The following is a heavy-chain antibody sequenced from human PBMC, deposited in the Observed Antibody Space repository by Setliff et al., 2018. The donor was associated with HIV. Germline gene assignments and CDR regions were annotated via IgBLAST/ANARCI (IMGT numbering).Heavy chain of an antibody. Sequence: GGSLRLSCAASGCTLSTYGMHWVRQAPGKVLEWVTFIEHDGSKKFYADSVKGRFTISRDNSKNTLYLQMNSLRTEDTAIYYGAKNPGRSGYYDWGQGTLVTVSS. CDR3: AKNPGRSGYYD. V-gene: IGHV3-30*02. D-gene: IGHD3-22*01. CDR1: GCTLSTYG. J-gene: IGHJ4*02. CDR2: IEHDGSKK.